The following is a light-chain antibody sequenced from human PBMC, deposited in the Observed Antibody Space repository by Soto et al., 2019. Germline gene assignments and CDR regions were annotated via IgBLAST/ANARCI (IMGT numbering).Light chain of an antibody. J-gene: IGKJ4*01. CDR2: EAS. V-gene: IGKV3-20*01. CDR1: QSVGRNF. Sequence: EIVLTQSPGTLSLSPGERATFSCRASQSVGRNFLAWYQQKPGQAPRLLIYEASSRATGIPDRFSGSGSGTDFTLTISRLEPEDFVVYYCQQYASSPRTFGGGTKVEIK. CDR3: QQYASSPRT.